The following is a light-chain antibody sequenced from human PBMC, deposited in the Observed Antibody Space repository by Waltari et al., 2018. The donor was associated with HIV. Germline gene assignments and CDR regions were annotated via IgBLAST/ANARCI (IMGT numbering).Light chain of an antibody. V-gene: IGKV3-11*01. CDR1: QSVNSF. J-gene: IGKJ1*01. CDR2: DAS. Sequence: EIVLTQSPATLSLSPGERVTLSCRASQSVNSFLAWYQQKPGQAPRLLIYDASNRATGIPARFSGSASGTDFTLTISSLEPEDFAVYYCQQRSSWPPTFGQGTKVEIK. CDR3: QQRSSWPPT.